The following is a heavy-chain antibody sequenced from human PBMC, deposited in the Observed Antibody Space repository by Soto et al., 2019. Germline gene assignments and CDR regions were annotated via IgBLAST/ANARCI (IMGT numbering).Heavy chain of an antibody. J-gene: IGHJ6*02. CDR1: GRNFISYG. Sequence: LILSCAQTGRNFISYGVRWVRTTGGKGLQRVAVIWYDGSIKYYADSVKGRFTISRDNSKNTLYLQMNSLRAEDTAVYYCARIDCTGGSCRPYAYYDMDVWGQGTTVKVSS. CDR2: IWYDGSIK. D-gene: IGHD2-15*01. V-gene: IGHV3-33*01. CDR3: ARIDCTGGSCRPYAYYDMDV.